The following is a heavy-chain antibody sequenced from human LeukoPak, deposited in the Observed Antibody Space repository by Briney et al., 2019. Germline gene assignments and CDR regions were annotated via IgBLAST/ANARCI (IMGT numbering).Heavy chain of an antibody. V-gene: IGHV1-8*03. CDR2: MNPNSGNT. J-gene: IGHJ4*02. CDR1: GYTCTSYD. Sequence: ASVNVSCKASGYTCTSYDINWVRQATGQGLEWMGWMNPNSGNTGYAQKFQGRVTITRNTSISTAYMELSSLRSEDTAVYYCARAAVGATDYWGQGTLVTVSS. CDR3: ARAAVGATDY. D-gene: IGHD1-26*01.